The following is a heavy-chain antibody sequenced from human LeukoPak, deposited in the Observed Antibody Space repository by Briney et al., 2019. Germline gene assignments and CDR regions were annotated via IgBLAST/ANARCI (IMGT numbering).Heavy chain of an antibody. CDR3: ARTYYYYGMDV. CDR1: GGSFSGYY. V-gene: IGHV4-34*01. Sequence: TSGTLSLTCAVYGGSFSGYYWSWIRQPPGKGLEWIGEINHSGSTNYNPSLKSRVTISVDTSKNQFSLKLSSVTAADTAVYYCARTYYYYGMDVWGQGTTVTVSS. J-gene: IGHJ6*02. CDR2: INHSGST.